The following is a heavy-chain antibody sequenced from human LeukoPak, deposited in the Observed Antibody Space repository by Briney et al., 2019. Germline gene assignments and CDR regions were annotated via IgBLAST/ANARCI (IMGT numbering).Heavy chain of an antibody. Sequence: SETLSLTCTVSGGSISSSSYYWGWIRQPPGKGLEWIGSIYYSGSTYYNPSLKSQVTISVDTSKNQFSLKLSSVTAADTAVYYCARQMTTVTTPGIFFDYWGQGTLVTVSS. D-gene: IGHD4-17*01. J-gene: IGHJ4*02. V-gene: IGHV4-39*01. CDR2: IYYSGST. CDR3: ARQMTTVTTPGIFFDY. CDR1: GGSISSSSYY.